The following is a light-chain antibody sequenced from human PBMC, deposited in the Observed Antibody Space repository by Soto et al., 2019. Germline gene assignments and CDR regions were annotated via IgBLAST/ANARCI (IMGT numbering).Light chain of an antibody. CDR1: QSVSSSY. Sequence: EIVLTQSPGTLSLSPGERATLSCRASQSVSSSYLAWYQQKPGQAPRLLIYGASSRATGIPDRFSGSGPGTDFTLTISRLEPEDFAVYYCQQYGSSPRVFGGGTKVEIK. CDR3: QQYGSSPRV. J-gene: IGKJ4*01. CDR2: GAS. V-gene: IGKV3-20*01.